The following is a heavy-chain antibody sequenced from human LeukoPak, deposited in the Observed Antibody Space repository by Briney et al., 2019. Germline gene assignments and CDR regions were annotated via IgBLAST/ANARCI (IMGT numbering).Heavy chain of an antibody. J-gene: IGHJ4*02. CDR1: GGSISSSSYY. Sequence: KPSETLSLTCTVSGGSISSSSYYWGWIRQPPGKGLEWIGSIYYSGSTYYNPSLKRRVTISVDTSKNQFSLKLSSVTAADTAVYYCARPGQRGYSYVVDYWGQGTLVTVSS. V-gene: IGHV4-39*01. CDR2: IYYSGST. CDR3: ARPGQRGYSYVVDY. D-gene: IGHD5-18*01.